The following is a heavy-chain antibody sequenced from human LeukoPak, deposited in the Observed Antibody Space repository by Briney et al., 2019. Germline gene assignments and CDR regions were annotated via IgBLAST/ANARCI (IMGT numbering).Heavy chain of an antibody. CDR2: IRYDGSNK. CDR3: AKDTYYDSSGFYYDGFDI. D-gene: IGHD3-22*01. V-gene: IGHV3-30*02. CDR1: GFTFSSYG. J-gene: IGHJ3*02. Sequence: PGGSLRLSCAASGFTFSSYGMHWVRQAPGKGLEWVAFIRYDGSNKYYADSVKGRFAISRDNSKNTLYLQMNSLRTEDTAVYNCAKDTYYDSSGFYYDGFDIWGQGTTVTVSS.